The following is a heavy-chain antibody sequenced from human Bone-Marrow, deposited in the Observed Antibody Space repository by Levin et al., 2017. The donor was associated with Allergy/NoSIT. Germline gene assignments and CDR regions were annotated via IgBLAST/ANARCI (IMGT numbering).Heavy chain of an antibody. Sequence: SQTLSLTCTVSGGSISASYWSWIRQPPGKGLEWIGYIYYSGITTYNPALKSRVTISVDTSKNQFSLDLTSVTAADTALYYCAREGYSYVGATDWGQGTLVTVSS. D-gene: IGHD5-18*01. CDR1: GGSISASY. V-gene: IGHV4-59*01. CDR3: AREGYSYVGATD. CDR2: IYYSGIT. J-gene: IGHJ4*02.